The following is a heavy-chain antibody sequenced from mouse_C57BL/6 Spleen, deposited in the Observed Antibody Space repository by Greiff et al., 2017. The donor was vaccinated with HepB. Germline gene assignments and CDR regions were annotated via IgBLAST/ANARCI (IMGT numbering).Heavy chain of an antibody. J-gene: IGHJ2*01. D-gene: IGHD1-1*01. CDR2: ISDGGSYT. Sequence: EVQVVESGGGLVKPGGSLKLSCAASGFTFSSYAMSWVRQTPEKRLEWVATISDGGSYTYYPDNVKGRFTISRDNAKNNLYLQMSHLKSEDTAMYYCARQGYGSRGLDYWGQGTTLTVSS. V-gene: IGHV5-4*01. CDR3: ARQGYGSRGLDY. CDR1: GFTFSSYA.